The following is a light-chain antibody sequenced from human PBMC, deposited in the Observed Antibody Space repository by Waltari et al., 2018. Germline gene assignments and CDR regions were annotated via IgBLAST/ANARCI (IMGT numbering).Light chain of an antibody. CDR2: DTS. Sequence: EIVLTQSPATLSLSPGERATLSCRASQRVDMYLAWYQQRPGQAPRLLIYDTSNRATDIPARFSGSGSETDFSLTISSREPEDFAVYYCQQRRNWPLTFGGGTKVEIK. V-gene: IGKV3-11*01. CDR1: QRVDMY. CDR3: QQRRNWPLT. J-gene: IGKJ4*01.